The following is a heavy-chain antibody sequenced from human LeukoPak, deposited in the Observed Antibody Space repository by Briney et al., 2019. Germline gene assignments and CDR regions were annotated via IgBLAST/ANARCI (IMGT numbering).Heavy chain of an antibody. CDR3: ASRGYSSGSDAFDI. CDR2: IKQDGSEK. CDR1: GFTFSNYW. D-gene: IGHD6-19*01. V-gene: IGHV3-7*01. Sequence: GGSLRLSCAASGFTFSNYWMSWVRQAPGKGLEWVANIKQDGSEKYYVDSVKGRFTISRDNAKNSLYLQMNCLRAEDTAVYYCASRGYSSGSDAFDIWGQGTMVIVSS. J-gene: IGHJ3*02.